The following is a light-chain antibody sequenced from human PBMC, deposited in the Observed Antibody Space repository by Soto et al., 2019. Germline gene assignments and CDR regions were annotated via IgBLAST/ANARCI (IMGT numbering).Light chain of an antibody. CDR3: QHYNFWPHT. J-gene: IGKJ2*01. V-gene: IGKV3-15*01. CDR1: QSVRDN. CDR2: RAS. Sequence: ETMMTQSPDTLSVSLGERATLSCRASQSVRDNLAWYQQKPGQAPRLLIYRASTRATGVPARFSGSGSGTEFTLTISSLQSEDVSVYFCQHYNFWPHTFGQGTRWIS.